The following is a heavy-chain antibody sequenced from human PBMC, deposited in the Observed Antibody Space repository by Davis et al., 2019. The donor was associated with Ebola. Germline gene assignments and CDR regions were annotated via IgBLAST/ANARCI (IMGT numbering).Heavy chain of an antibody. CDR3: ARVKSRITIFRDGMDV. Sequence: PSETLSLTCAVYGGSFSGYYWSWIRQPPGKGLEWIGEINHSGSTNYNPSLKSRVTISVDTSKNQFSLKLSSVTAADTAVYYCARVKSRITIFRDGMDVWGQGTTVTVSS. CDR2: INHSGST. J-gene: IGHJ6*02. CDR1: GGSFSGYY. D-gene: IGHD3-3*01. V-gene: IGHV4-34*01.